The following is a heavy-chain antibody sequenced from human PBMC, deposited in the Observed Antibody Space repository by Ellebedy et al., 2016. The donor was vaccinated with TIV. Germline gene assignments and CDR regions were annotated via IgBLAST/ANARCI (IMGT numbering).Heavy chain of an antibody. CDR1: GYTFANYG. CDR3: ATEFLVQDV. D-gene: IGHD2-21*01. J-gene: IGHJ6*02. Sequence: ASVKVSXKTSGYTFANYGITWVRQAPGQGLEWMGWINPNSGGTNYAQKFQGRVTMTRDTSISTAYMELSRLRSEDTAVYYCATEFLVQDVWGQGTTVTVSS. CDR2: INPNSGGT. V-gene: IGHV1-2*02.